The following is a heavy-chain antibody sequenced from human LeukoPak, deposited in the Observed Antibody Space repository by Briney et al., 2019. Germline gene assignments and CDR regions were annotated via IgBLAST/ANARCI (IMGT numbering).Heavy chain of an antibody. V-gene: IGHV1-18*01. J-gene: IGHJ4*02. D-gene: IGHD6-13*01. CDR3: AREHMLRSAAGTLDN. Sequence: ASVKVSCKASGYTYTRYGITWVRQAPGQGLEWMTWISAYNGYTNYAEKFQGRVTMTTDTSTTTAYMELRGLRSDDTAVCYCAREHMLRSAAGTLDNWGQGTLVTVSS. CDR2: ISAYNGYT. CDR1: GYTYTRYG.